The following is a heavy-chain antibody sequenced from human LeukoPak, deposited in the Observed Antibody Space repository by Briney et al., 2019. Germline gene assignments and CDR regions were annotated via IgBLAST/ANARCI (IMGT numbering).Heavy chain of an antibody. V-gene: IGHV4-4*07. CDR3: ARGDQWLVPY. CDR2: IYTSGST. D-gene: IGHD6-19*01. Sequence: SETLSLTCTVSGGSISSYYWSWIRQPAAQGLEWIGRIYTSGSTNYNPSLKSRVTISVDTSKNQFSLKLSSVTAADTAVYYCARGDQWLVPYWGQGTLVTVSS. J-gene: IGHJ4*02. CDR1: GGSISSYY.